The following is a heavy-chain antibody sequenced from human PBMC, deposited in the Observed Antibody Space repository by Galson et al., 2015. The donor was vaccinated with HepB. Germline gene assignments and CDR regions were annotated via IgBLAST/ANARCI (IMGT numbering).Heavy chain of an antibody. CDR3: ARDGSGNFDY. D-gene: IGHD3-10*01. Sequence: SLRLSCAASGFTFSSYAMHWVRQAPGKGLEWVAVISYDGSNKYYADSVKGRFTISRDNSKNTLYLQMNSLRAEDTAVYYCARDGSGNFDYWGQGTLVTVSS. CDR1: GFTFSSYA. V-gene: IGHV3-30*04. CDR2: ISYDGSNK. J-gene: IGHJ4*02.